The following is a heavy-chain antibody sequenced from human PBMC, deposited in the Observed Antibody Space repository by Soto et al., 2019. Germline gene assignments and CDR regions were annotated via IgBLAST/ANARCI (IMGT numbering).Heavy chain of an antibody. V-gene: IGHV3-23*01. CDR1: GFTFSSYA. D-gene: IGHD3-22*01. J-gene: IGHJ5*02. CDR3: ANSGASWLTYYYDSSALRWFDP. CDR2: ISGSGGST. Sequence: GGSLRLSCAASGFTFSSYAMSWVRQAPGKGLEWVSAISGSGGSTYYADSVKGRFTISRDNSKNTLYLQMNSLRAEDTAVYYCANSGASWLTYYYDSSALRWFDPWGQGTLVTVSS.